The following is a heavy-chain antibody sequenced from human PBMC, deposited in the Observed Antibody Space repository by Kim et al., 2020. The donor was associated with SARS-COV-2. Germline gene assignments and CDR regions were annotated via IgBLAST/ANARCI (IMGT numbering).Heavy chain of an antibody. CDR3: AKTPATGNSLLSRNHFQH. J-gene: IGHJ1*01. Sequence: GGSLRLSCAASGFTFSSYAMSWVRQAPGKGLEWVSAISFSGGSTYYADSVKGRFTISRDNSKNTLYLQMNSLRAEDTAVYYCAKTPATGNSLLSRNHFQHWGQGTLVTVSS. CDR1: GFTFSSYA. D-gene: IGHD3-10*01. CDR2: ISFSGGST. V-gene: IGHV3-23*01.